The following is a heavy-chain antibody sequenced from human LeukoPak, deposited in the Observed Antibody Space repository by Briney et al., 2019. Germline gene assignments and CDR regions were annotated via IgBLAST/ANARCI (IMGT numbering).Heavy chain of an antibody. V-gene: IGHV3-23*01. D-gene: IGHD6-13*01. CDR1: GFTFSSYA. CDR3: AKSRLEIGYGSTWYPGDY. J-gene: IGHJ4*02. Sequence: GGSLRLSCAASGFTFSSYAMSWVRQAPGKGLEWVSAISDSGGSTYYAGSVKGRFTISRDNSKNTLFLQMNSLRAEDTAVYYCAKSRLEIGYGSTWYPGDYWGQGTLVTVSS. CDR2: ISDSGGST.